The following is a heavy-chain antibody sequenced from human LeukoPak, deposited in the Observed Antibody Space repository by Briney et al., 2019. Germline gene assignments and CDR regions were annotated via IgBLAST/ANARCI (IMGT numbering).Heavy chain of an antibody. J-gene: IGHJ5*01. CDR2: IRYDATNA. CDR3: ARGSTPYSTSLWFDS. V-gene: IGHV3-30*02. CDR1: GLNFNVYG. Sequence: GGSLRLSCAASGLNFNVYGMHWVRQAPGKGLEWVAFIRYDATNAYYSDSVKGRFTISRANSKNTLYLQMTSLTADDTAMYYCARGSTPYSTSLWFDSWGRGTLVTVSS. D-gene: IGHD6-6*01.